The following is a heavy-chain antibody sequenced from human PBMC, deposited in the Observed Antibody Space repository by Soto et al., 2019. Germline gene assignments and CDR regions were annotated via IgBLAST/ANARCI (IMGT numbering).Heavy chain of an antibody. J-gene: IGHJ6*03. CDR2: IYYSGST. CDR1: GGSISSSSYY. Sequence: SETLSLTCTVSGGSISSSSYYWGWIRQPPGKGLEWIGSIYYSGSTYYNPSLKSRVTISVDTSKNQFSLKLSSVTAADTAVYYCAIYPSQQYYYYYMDVRGKGTTVTVSS. V-gene: IGHV4-39*01. D-gene: IGHD2-2*01. CDR3: AIYPSQQYYYYYMDV.